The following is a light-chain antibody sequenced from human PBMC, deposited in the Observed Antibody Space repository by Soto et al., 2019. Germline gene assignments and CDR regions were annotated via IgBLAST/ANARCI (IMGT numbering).Light chain of an antibody. CDR1: SSDVGAYNY. J-gene: IGLJ3*02. V-gene: IGLV2-8*01. CDR2: EVI. CDR3: SSYAGSNKVV. Sequence: QSALTQPPSASGSPGQSVTISCTGTSSDVGAYNYVSWYQQHPGKGPKLMIYEVIKRPSGVPGRFSGSKSGNTASLTVSGLQREDEAVYYCSSYAGSNKVVFGGGTKVTVL.